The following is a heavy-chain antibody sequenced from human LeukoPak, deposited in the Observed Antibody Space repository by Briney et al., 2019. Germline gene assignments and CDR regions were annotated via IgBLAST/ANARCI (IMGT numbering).Heavy chain of an antibody. Sequence: GGSLRLSCAASGFTFSSYAMHWVRQAPGKGLEWVAGISDDGSNKYYADSVKGRFTISRDNSKNTLYLQMNSLRAEDTAVYYCARADGSSGYSLITYFAYWGQGTLVTVSS. D-gene: IGHD3-22*01. J-gene: IGHJ4*02. V-gene: IGHV3-30-3*01. CDR2: ISDDGSNK. CDR3: ARADGSSGYSLITYFAY. CDR1: GFTFSSYA.